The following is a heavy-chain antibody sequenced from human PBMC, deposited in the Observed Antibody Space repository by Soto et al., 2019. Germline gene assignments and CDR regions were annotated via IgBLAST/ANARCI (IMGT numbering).Heavy chain of an antibody. CDR2: ITSTSSTI. J-gene: IGHJ4*02. D-gene: IGHD3-3*01. V-gene: IGHV3-11*01. CDR3: AGPSSREWSPVDY. CDR1: GFTFSDYY. Sequence: QVQLVESGGDLVKPGGSLRLSCAASGFTFSDYYMIWIRQAPGKGLESIAYITSTSSTIYYADSVRGRFTVSRDNAENSLYLQMNSLRADDTAVYYCAGPSSREWSPVDYWGQGTLVTVSP.